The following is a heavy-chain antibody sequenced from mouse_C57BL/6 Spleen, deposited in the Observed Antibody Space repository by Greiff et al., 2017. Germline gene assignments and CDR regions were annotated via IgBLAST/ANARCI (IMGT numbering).Heavy chain of an antibody. CDR1: GYTFTDYY. Sequence: VQLQQSGPELVKPGASVKISCKASGYTFTDYYMNWVKQSHGKSLEWIGDINPNNGGTSYNQKFKGKATLTVDKSSSTAYMELRSLTSEDSAVYYCAINSPVPFDVWGTGTTVTVSS. V-gene: IGHV1-26*01. D-gene: IGHD5-1-1*01. CDR3: AINSPVPFDV. J-gene: IGHJ1*03. CDR2: INPNNGGT.